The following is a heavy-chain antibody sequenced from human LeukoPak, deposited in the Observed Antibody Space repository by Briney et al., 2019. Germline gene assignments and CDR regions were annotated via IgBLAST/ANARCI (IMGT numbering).Heavy chain of an antibody. CDR3: AKVGSAMIVVVTDFDY. D-gene: IGHD3-22*01. CDR1: GFTFSSYA. Sequence: GGSLRLSCAASGFTFSSYAMSWVRQAPGKGLEWVSAISGSGGSTYYADSVKGRFTISRDNSKNTLYLQMNSLRAEDTAVYYCAKVGSAMIVVVTDFDYWGQGTLVTVSS. J-gene: IGHJ4*02. CDR2: ISGSGGST. V-gene: IGHV3-23*01.